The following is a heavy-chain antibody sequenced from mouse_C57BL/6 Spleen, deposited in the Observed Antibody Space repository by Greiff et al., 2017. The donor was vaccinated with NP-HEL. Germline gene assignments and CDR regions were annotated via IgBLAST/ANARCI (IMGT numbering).Heavy chain of an antibody. Sequence: EVMLVESGGDLVKPGGSLKLSCAASGFTFSSYGMSWVRQTPDKRLEWVATISSGGSYTYSTDSVKGRFTISRDNAKNTLYLQMSSLKSEDTAMYYCARQGSGLFAYWGQGTLVTVSA. CDR1: GFTFSSYG. J-gene: IGHJ3*01. CDR2: ISSGGSYT. CDR3: ARQGSGLFAY. D-gene: IGHD1-3*01. V-gene: IGHV5-6*01.